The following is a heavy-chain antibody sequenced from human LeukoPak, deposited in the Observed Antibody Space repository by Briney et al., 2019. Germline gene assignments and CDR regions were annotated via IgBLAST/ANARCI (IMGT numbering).Heavy chain of an antibody. Sequence: PSETLSLTCTVSGYSISSGYYWGWIRQPPGKGLEWIGSIYHSGSTYYNPSLKSRVTISVDTSKNQFSLKLSSVTAADTAVYYCAKAGRASVTLDAFDIWGQGTMVTVSS. D-gene: IGHD4-17*01. CDR3: AKAGRASVTLDAFDI. J-gene: IGHJ3*02. V-gene: IGHV4-38-2*02. CDR1: GYSISSGYY. CDR2: IYHSGST.